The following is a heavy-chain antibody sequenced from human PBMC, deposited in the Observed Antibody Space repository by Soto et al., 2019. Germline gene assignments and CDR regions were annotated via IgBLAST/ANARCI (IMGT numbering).Heavy chain of an antibody. Sequence: GWSLRLSCTASGFTLSDYYMDWIRQAPGEGLEWVANIIKDGSEKSYVDSVKGRFTISRDNAKNSLYLEMNSLRVEDTAVYYCARDWGGLGYWGQGTLVTLYS. D-gene: IGHD3-10*01. CDR2: IIKDGSEK. CDR1: GFTLSDYY. CDR3: ARDWGGLGY. V-gene: IGHV3-7*03. J-gene: IGHJ4*02.